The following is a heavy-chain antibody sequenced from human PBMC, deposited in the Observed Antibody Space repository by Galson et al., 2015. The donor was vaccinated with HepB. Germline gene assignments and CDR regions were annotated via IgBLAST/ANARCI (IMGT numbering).Heavy chain of an antibody. D-gene: IGHD2/OR15-2a*01. V-gene: IGHV3-15*01. CDR1: GFTFSNAW. Sequence: SLRLSCAASGFTFSNAWMSWVRQAPGKGLEWVGRIKSKTDGGTTDYAAPVKGRFTISRDDSKNTLYLQMNSLKTEDTAVYYCTTLSDSTFSYYGTDVWGQGTTVTVSS. CDR3: TTLSDSTFSYYGTDV. J-gene: IGHJ6*02. CDR2: IKSKTDGGTT.